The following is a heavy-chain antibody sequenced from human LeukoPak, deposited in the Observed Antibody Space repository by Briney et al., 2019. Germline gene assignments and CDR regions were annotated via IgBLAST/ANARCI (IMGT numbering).Heavy chain of an antibody. Sequence: SETLSLTCAVYDGSFSGYYWSWIRQPPGKGLEWIEEINHSRSTNYNPSLKSRVTVSVDTSKNQFSLKLSSVTAADTAVYYCARGPGITAAGNFDYWGQGTLVTVSS. CDR1: DGSFSGYY. CDR2: INHSRST. J-gene: IGHJ4*02. V-gene: IGHV4-34*01. D-gene: IGHD6-13*01. CDR3: ARGPGITAAGNFDY.